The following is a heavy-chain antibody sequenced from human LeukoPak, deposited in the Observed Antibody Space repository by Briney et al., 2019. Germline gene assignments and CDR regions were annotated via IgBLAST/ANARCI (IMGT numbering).Heavy chain of an antibody. V-gene: IGHV3-7*01. CDR2: IKQDGSEK. J-gene: IGHJ5*02. Sequence: GGSLRLSCAASGFTFSSYEMNWVRQAPGKGLEWVANIKQDGSEKYYLDSLEGRFTISRDNAKNSVYLQINRLRAEDTAVYYCARRGTIAVPVFWFDPWGQGTLVIVSS. D-gene: IGHD6-19*01. CDR3: ARRGTIAVPVFWFDP. CDR1: GFTFSSYE.